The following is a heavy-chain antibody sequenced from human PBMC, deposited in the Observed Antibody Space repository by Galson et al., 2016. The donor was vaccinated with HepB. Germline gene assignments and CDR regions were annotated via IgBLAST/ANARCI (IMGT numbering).Heavy chain of an antibody. D-gene: IGHD2-2*01. J-gene: IGHJ3*02. V-gene: IGHV3-64D*06. Sequence: SLRLSCAASGFTFSSYSMHWVRQAPGKGLEYVSGINSNGGRTYYTDPVKGRFTLSRDNSKNTVYLQMSSLRIEDTAVYFCVKEEYQELSDGGFEIWGQGTMVTVSS. CDR3: VKEEYQELSDGGFEI. CDR2: INSNGGRT. CDR1: GFTFSSYS.